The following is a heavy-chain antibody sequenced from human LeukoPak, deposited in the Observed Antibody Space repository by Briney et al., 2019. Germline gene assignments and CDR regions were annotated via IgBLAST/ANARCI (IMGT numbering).Heavy chain of an antibody. Sequence: GGSLRLSCAASGFTFSSYAMHWVRQAPGKGLEWVAVISCDGSNKYYADSVKGRFTISRDNSKNTLYLQMNSLRAEDTAVYYCARPRGGWSLDYWGQGTLVTVSS. D-gene: IGHD2-15*01. V-gene: IGHV3-30*04. CDR2: ISCDGSNK. CDR1: GFTFSSYA. CDR3: ARPRGGWSLDY. J-gene: IGHJ4*02.